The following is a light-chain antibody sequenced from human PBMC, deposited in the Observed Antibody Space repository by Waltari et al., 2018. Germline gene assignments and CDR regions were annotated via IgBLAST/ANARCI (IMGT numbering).Light chain of an antibody. Sequence: QSALTQPPSVSGSPGQSVTISCTGTSSDVGSYNRVSWYQQPPGTAPKLMIYEVSNRPSGVPDRFSGSKSCNTASLTISGLQAEDEADYYCNSYTSSTTYVFGTGTKVTVL. CDR2: EVS. J-gene: IGLJ1*01. V-gene: IGLV2-18*02. CDR1: SSDVGSYNR. CDR3: NSYTSSTTYV.